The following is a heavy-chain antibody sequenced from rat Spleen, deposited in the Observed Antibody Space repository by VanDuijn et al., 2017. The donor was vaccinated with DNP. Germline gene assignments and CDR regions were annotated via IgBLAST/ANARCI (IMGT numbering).Heavy chain of an antibody. D-gene: IGHD1-4*01. J-gene: IGHJ2*01. CDR1: GFTFSDYY. Sequence: EVQLVESDGGLVQPGRSLKLSCAASGFTFSDYYMAWIRQAPGKGLEWVASISSTGDNTYYSDPVKGRFSLSRDNAENTVYLQMNSLRSEDTATYYCAGRPPPTRGPFDYWGQGVMVTVSS. CDR3: AGRPPPTRGPFDY. V-gene: IGHV5-25*01. CDR2: ISSTGDNT.